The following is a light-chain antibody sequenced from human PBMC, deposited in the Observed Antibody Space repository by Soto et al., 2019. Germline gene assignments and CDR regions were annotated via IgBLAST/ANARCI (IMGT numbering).Light chain of an antibody. CDR3: SSYTSSTTVV. Sequence: QSALTQPASVSGSPGQSITISCTGTSSDVGGHNYVSWYQQHPGKAPKLMIYEVSNRPSGVSNRFSASKSGNTASLTISGLQAEDEGDYYCSSYTSSTTVVFGGGTKVTVL. V-gene: IGLV2-14*01. CDR1: SSDVGGHNY. CDR2: EVS. J-gene: IGLJ2*01.